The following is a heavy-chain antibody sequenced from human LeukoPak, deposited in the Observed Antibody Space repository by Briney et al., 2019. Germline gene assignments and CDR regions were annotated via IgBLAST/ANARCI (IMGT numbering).Heavy chain of an antibody. D-gene: IGHD2-2*01. CDR3: AKGTIAFCSSTGCYPDS. Sequence: GGSLRLSCAASGFTFSSYGMHWVRQAPGKGLEWVAVISYDGSNKYYADSVKGRFTISRDNSKNTLYLQMNSLRAEDTAVYYCAKGTIAFCSSTGCYPDSWGQGTLVTVSS. V-gene: IGHV3-30*18. CDR2: ISYDGSNK. J-gene: IGHJ4*02. CDR1: GFTFSSYG.